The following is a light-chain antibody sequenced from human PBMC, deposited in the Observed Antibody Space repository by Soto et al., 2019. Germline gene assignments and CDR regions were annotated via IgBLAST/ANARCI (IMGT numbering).Light chain of an antibody. Sequence: SYELTQPPSVSVAPEKTTTITCGGNNIGDKRVHWYRQKPGQAPVLLISYDSDRPEGIPERFSGSNSGNTATLTIRMVEAGDEADYYCQVWDIMTDNYVFGGGTKLTVL. J-gene: IGLJ1*01. CDR3: QVWDIMTDNYV. CDR2: YDS. V-gene: IGLV3-21*04. CDR1: NIGDKR.